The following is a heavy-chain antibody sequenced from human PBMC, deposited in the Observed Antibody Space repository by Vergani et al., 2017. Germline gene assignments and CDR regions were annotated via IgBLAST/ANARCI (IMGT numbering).Heavy chain of an antibody. V-gene: IGHV4-4*02. CDR1: GGSISSSNW. CDR2: IYHSGST. J-gene: IGHJ1*01. D-gene: IGHD2-2*01. Sequence: QVQLPESGPGLVKPSGTLSLTCAVSGGSISSSNWWSWVRQPPGKGLEWIGEIYHSGSTNYNPSLKSRVTISVDKSKNQFSLKLSSVTAADTAVYYCARGQGYCSSTSCYAEYFQHWGQGTLVTVSS. CDR3: ARGQGYCSSTSCYAEYFQH.